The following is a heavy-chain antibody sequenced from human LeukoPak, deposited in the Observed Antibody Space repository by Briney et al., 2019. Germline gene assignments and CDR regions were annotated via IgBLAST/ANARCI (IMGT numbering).Heavy chain of an antibody. J-gene: IGHJ6*03. CDR1: GGSISSGDYY. Sequence: PSETLSLTXTVSGGSISSGDYYWSWIRQPPGKGLEWIGYIYYSGSTYYNPSLKSRVTISVDTSKNQFSLKLSSVTAADTAVYYCASPGSGFWSGYMDVWGKGTTVTVSS. CDR2: IYYSGST. CDR3: ASPGSGFWSGYMDV. D-gene: IGHD3-3*01. V-gene: IGHV4-30-4*08.